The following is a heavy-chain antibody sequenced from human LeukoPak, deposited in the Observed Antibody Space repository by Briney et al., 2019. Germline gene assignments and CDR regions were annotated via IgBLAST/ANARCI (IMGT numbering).Heavy chain of an antibody. J-gene: IGHJ3*02. D-gene: IGHD4-11*01. CDR2: INPSGGST. V-gene: IGHV1-46*03. CDR3: ANLHRGYSNYGRWAFDI. Sequence: ASVKVSCKASGYTFTSYYMHRVRQAPGQGLEWMGIINPSGGSTSYAQKFQGRVTMTRDTSTSTVYMELSSLRSEDTAVYYCANLHRGYSNYGRWAFDIWGQGTMVTVSS. CDR1: GYTFTSYY.